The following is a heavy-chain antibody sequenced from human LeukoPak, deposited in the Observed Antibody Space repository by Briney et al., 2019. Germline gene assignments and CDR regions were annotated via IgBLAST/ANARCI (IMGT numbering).Heavy chain of an antibody. CDR2: INPNSGGT. CDR1: GYTFTGYY. J-gene: IGHJ6*02. Sequence: ASVKVSCKASGYTFTGYYMHWVRQAPGQGPEWMGWINPNSGGTNYAQKFQGRVTMTRDTSISTAYMELSRLRSDDTAVYYCARDRNYDFWSGYDYYYYGMDVWGQGTTVTVSS. D-gene: IGHD3-3*01. V-gene: IGHV1-2*02. CDR3: ARDRNYDFWSGYDYYYYGMDV.